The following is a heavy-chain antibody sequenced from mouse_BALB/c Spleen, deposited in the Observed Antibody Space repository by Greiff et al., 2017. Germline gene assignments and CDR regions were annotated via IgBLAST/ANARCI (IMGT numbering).Heavy chain of an antibody. CDR2: IYPGGGYT. J-gene: IGHJ2*01. CDR3: ARMILITTVFDY. V-gene: IGHV1-63*02. Sequence: QVQLQQSGAELVRPGTSVKISCKASGYTFTNYWLGWVKQRPGHGLEWIGDIYPGGGYTNYNEKFKGKATLTADTSSSTAYMQLSSLTSEDSAVYFCARMILITTVFDYWGQGTTLTVSS. CDR1: GYTFTNYW. D-gene: IGHD1-1*01.